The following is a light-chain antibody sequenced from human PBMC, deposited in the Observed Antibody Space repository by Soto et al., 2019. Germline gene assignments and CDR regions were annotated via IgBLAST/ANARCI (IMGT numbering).Light chain of an antibody. J-gene: IGKJ5*01. CDR1: QSISSY. CDR2: DVS. Sequence: EIVLTQSPATLSLSPGERATLSCRASQSISSYLAWYQQKPGQAPRLLLYDVSNRAPGIPARFSGSGSGTDFTLTISSLEPEDFAVYYCQQRNTWPPITFGQGTRLEIK. V-gene: IGKV3-11*01. CDR3: QQRNTWPPIT.